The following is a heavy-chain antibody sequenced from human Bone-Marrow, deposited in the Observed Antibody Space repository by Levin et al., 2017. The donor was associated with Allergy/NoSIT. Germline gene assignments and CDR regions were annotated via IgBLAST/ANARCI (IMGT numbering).Heavy chain of an antibody. Sequence: GESLKISCAASGFTFSSYWMSWVRQAPGKGLEWVANIKQDGSEKYYVDSVKGRFTISRDNAKNSLYLQMNSLRAEDTAVYYCARGRGYDYVWGSYRYPSDYWGQGTLVTVSS. CDR3: ARGRGYDYVWGSYRYPSDY. V-gene: IGHV3-7*04. J-gene: IGHJ4*02. CDR1: GFTFSSYW. CDR2: IKQDGSEK. D-gene: IGHD3-16*02.